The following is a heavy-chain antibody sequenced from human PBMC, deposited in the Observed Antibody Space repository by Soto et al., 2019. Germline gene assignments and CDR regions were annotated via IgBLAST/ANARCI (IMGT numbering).Heavy chain of an antibody. V-gene: IGHV2-26*01. CDR3: ARMSTGYNSGWDDFRFDP. CDR2: IFSNDEK. CDR1: GFSLTNTRMG. Sequence: QVTLKESGPVLVKPTETLTLTCTVSGFSLTNTRMGVTWIRQPPGKALEWLAHIFSNDEKSYNTSLKNRLAISKDTSKSQVILSMTNMDPVDTATYYCARMSTGYNSGWDDFRFDPWGQGILVTVSS. J-gene: IGHJ5*02. D-gene: IGHD6-19*01.